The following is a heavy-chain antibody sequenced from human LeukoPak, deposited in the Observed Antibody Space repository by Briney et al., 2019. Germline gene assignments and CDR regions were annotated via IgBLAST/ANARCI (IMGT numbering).Heavy chain of an antibody. J-gene: IGHJ4*02. D-gene: IGHD2-21*02. CDR2: ISSGGSST. CDR3: AKDLVVGLLLFNPY. CDR1: GFAFSNYA. V-gene: IGHV3-23*01. Sequence: GGSLRLSCAASGFAFSNYAMTWVRQAPGRGLEWVSDISSGGSSTNYADSVKGRFTISRDNSKNTLFLQMNSLRAEDTAVYYCAKDLVVGLLLFNPYWGQGTLVTVSS.